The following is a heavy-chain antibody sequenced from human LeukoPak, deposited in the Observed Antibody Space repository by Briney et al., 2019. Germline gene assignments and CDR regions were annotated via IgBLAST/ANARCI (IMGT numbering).Heavy chain of an antibody. Sequence: PGGSLRLSCAASGFTFSSYSMNWVRQAPGKGLEWVSYISSSSGTISYADTVKGRFTISRDNAKNSLYLQMNSLRAEDTAVYCCGREPYYYGSGSRMGNWFDPWGQGTLVTVSS. CDR3: GREPYYYGSGSRMGNWFDP. CDR2: ISSSSGTI. CDR1: GFTFSSYS. D-gene: IGHD3-10*01. J-gene: IGHJ5*02. V-gene: IGHV3-48*01.